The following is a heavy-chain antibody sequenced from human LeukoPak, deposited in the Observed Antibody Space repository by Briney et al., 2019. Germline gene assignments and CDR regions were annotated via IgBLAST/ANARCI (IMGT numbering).Heavy chain of an antibody. J-gene: IGHJ4*02. CDR1: GGSISSGSYY. V-gene: IGHV4-61*02. D-gene: IGHD3-9*01. CDR3: AREGHDILTGYYQLDY. CDR2: IYTSGST. Sequence: SETLSLTCTVSGGSISSGSYYWSWIRQPAGKGLEWIGRIYTSGSTNYNPSLKSRVTISVDTSKNQFSLKLSSVTAADTAVYYCAREGHDILTGYYQLDYWGQGTLVTVSS.